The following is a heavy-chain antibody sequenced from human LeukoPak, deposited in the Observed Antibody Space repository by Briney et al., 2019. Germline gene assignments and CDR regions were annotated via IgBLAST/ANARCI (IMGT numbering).Heavy chain of an antibody. V-gene: IGHV3-15*01. J-gene: IGHJ4*02. D-gene: IGHD2-15*01. CDR3: TTIRGFCSGRSCLGY. CDR2: IKSKTDGGTT. CDR1: GFTFSHAW. Sequence: GGSLRLSCAVSGFTFSHAWMSWVRQAPGKGLEWVGRIKSKTDGGTTDYAAPVKGRFTISRDDSKNTLYLQMNSLKSEGTAVYYCTTIRGFCSGRSCLGYWGQGTLVTVSS.